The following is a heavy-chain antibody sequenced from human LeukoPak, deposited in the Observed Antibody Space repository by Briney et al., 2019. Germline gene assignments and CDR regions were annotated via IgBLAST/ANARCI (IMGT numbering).Heavy chain of an antibody. Sequence: ASVKVSCKASGYTFTSYAINWVRQAPGQGLEWRGWISTNTGNPTYAQGFTGRFVFSLDTSVSTAYLQISSLKAEDTAVYYCARDYGSGSYYHFEYWGQGTLVVVSS. CDR1: GYTFTSYA. J-gene: IGHJ4*02. CDR3: ARDYGSGSYYHFEY. D-gene: IGHD3-10*01. V-gene: IGHV7-4-1*02. CDR2: ISTNTGNP.